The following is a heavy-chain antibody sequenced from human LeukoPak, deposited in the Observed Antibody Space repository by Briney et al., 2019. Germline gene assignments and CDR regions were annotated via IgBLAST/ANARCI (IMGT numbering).Heavy chain of an antibody. V-gene: IGHV3-21*01. J-gene: IGHJ4*02. CDR3: ARDIRLRAAAGDDY. CDR1: GFTFSKHG. D-gene: IGHD6-13*01. CDR2: ISSSSYI. Sequence: GGSLRLSCAASGFTFSKHGINWVRQAPGKGLEWVSSISSSSYIYYADSVKGRFTISRDNAKNSLYLQMNSLRAEDTAVYYCARDIRLRAAAGDDYWGQGTLVTVSS.